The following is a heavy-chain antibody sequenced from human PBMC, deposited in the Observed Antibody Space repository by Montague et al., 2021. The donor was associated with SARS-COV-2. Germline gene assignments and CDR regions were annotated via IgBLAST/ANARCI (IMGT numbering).Heavy chain of an antibody. CDR1: GGSITNDD. V-gene: IGHV4-59*08. J-gene: IGHJ6*02. D-gene: IGHD2-2*01. CDR3: SRCYERSLDV. CDR2: IFKNGET. Sequence: SETLSLTCTVSGGSITNDDWCWIRQPPWKGLEWIVNIFKNGETDYNPCLKIRVIISVSTSKSQFSLKVTSVTAADTAVYYCSRCYERSLDVWGQGTTVTVSS.